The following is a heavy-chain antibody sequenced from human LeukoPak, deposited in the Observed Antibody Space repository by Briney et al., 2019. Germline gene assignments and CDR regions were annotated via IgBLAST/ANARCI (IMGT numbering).Heavy chain of an antibody. CDR2: IYYSGST. V-gene: IGHV4-30-4*08. CDR1: GGSISSGDYY. Sequence: SETLSLTCTVSGGSISSGDYYWSWIRQPPGKGLEWIGYIYYSGSTYYNLSLKSRVTISVDTSKNQFSLKLSSVTAADTAVYYCARIYYDSSGSLSFDYWGQGTLVTVSS. D-gene: IGHD3-22*01. CDR3: ARIYYDSSGSLSFDY. J-gene: IGHJ4*02.